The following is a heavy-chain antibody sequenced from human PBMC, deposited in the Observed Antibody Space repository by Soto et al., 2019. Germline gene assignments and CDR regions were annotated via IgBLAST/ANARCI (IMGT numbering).Heavy chain of an antibody. J-gene: IGHJ6*02. CDR1: GGTFSSYA. D-gene: IGHD6-19*01. CDR3: ASYSSGWVSTDV. Sequence: VASVKVSCKASGGTFSSYAISWVRQAPGQGLEWMGGIIPIFGTANYAQKFQGRVTITADESTSTAYIELSSLRSEDTAVYYCASYSSGWVSTDVWGQGTTVTVSS. V-gene: IGHV1-69*13. CDR2: IIPIFGTA.